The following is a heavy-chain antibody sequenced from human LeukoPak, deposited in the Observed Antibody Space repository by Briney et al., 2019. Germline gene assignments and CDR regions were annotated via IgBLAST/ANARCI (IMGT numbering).Heavy chain of an antibody. V-gene: IGHV1-2*02. J-gene: IGHJ3*02. CDR3: ASRPYWELGDAFDI. CDR2: INPNSGGT. D-gene: IGHD1-26*01. Sequence: ASVKVSCKASGFTFTGYYMHWVRQAPGQGLEWMGWINPNSGGTNYAQKFQGRVTMTRDTSISTAYMELSRLRSDDTAVYYCASRPYWELGDAFDIWGQGTMVTVSS. CDR1: GFTFTGYY.